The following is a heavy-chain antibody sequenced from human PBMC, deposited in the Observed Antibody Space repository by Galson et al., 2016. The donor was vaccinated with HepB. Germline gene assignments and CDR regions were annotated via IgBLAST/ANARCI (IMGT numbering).Heavy chain of an antibody. Sequence: SETLSLTCTVSGGSRTNYYWSWIRQPPGKGLEWIGYIYYRGSTNYNLSLKSRTTISVDTSKKQFSLKLSSVTAAETAVYYCARGGYASTWYYFDHWGRGTLVTVSS. CDR3: ARGGYASTWYYFDH. CDR2: IYYRGST. J-gene: IGHJ4*02. CDR1: GGSRTNYY. D-gene: IGHD6-13*01. V-gene: IGHV4-59*01.